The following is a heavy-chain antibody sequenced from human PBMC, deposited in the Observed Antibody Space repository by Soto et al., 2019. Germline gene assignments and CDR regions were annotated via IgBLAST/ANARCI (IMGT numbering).Heavy chain of an antibody. CDR2: IYTSGST. V-gene: IGHV4-4*07. CDR3: ARGGYSYLYYYGMDV. J-gene: IGHJ6*02. D-gene: IGHD5-18*01. CDR1: GGSISSYY. Sequence: LSLTCTVSGGSISSYYWSWIRQPAGKGLEWIGRIYTSGSTNYNPSLKSRVTMSVDTSKNQFSLKLSSVTAADTAVYYCARGGYSYLYYYGMDVWGQGTTVTVSS.